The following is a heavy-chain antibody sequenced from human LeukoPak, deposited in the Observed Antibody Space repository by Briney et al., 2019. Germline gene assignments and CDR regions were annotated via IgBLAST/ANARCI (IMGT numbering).Heavy chain of an antibody. J-gene: IGHJ4*02. Sequence: GGSLRLSCAASGFSFSTYSMNWVRQAPGKGLEWVSYISPSSTTIHYADSVKGRFTISRDNAKNSLYLQMTSLRAEDTAVYYCARGWVGDIFDYWGQGTLVTVSS. CDR3: ARGWVGDIFDY. D-gene: IGHD1-26*01. CDR1: GFSFSTYS. V-gene: IGHV3-48*04. CDR2: ISPSSTTI.